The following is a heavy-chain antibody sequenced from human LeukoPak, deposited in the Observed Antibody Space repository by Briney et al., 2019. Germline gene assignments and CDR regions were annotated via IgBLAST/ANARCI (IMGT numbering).Heavy chain of an antibody. CDR1: GFTFRTYS. J-gene: IGHJ3*02. V-gene: IGHV3-48*02. CDR2: IRSDGTI. D-gene: IGHD2/OR15-2a*01. CDR3: ARDNIWAFDM. Sequence: GGSLRLSCAASGFTFRTYSMNWVRQAPGKGLEWVSHIRSDGTITYADSVKGRFTISRDDAKTSVYLQMNSLRDEDTAIYYCARDNIWAFDMWGQGTMVTVSS.